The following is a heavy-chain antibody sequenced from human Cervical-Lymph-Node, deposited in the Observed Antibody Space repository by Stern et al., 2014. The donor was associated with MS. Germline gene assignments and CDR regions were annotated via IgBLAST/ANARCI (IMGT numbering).Heavy chain of an antibody. CDR3: ARGAHSGSSLDIFDF. V-gene: IGHV3-33*01. CDR1: GFIFSSYD. D-gene: IGHD3-10*01. J-gene: IGHJ4*02. CDR2: VRYDESK. Sequence: QVQLVESGGGVAKPGTSLRLSCVASGFIFSSYDMHWVRQAPGKGLEWVAIVRYDESKYYVDSVKGRFTISRDNSKNTLYLQLNSLRAEDTAVYYCARGAHSGSSLDIFDFWGQGALVTVSS.